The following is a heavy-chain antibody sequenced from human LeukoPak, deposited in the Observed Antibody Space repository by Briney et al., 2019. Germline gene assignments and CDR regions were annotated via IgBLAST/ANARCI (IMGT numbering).Heavy chain of an antibody. CDR1: GGSMNSYF. CDR2: IYHSGST. Sequence: SETLSLTCLVSGGSMNSYFWSWIRQPAGKGLEWIGSIYHSGSTYYNPSLKSRVTISVDTSKNQFSLKLSSVTAADTAVYYCASFGGSSWYLATYWGQGTLVTVSS. D-gene: IGHD6-13*01. CDR3: ASFGGSSWYLATY. V-gene: IGHV4-4*07. J-gene: IGHJ4*02.